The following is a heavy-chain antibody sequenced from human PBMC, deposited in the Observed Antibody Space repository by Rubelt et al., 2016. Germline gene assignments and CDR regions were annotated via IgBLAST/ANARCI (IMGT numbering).Heavy chain of an antibody. D-gene: IGHD2-2*01. J-gene: IGHJ5*02. V-gene: IGHV4-4*02. CDR2: INHSGST. Sequence: SLTCAVSGGSINDNNWWSWVRQPPGKGLEWIGEINHSGSTNYNPSLKSRVTISVDTSKNQFSLKLSSVTAADTAVYYCARRGTDCSSSSCYNWFDPWGQGTLVTVSS. CDR3: ARRGTDCSSSSCYNWFDP. CDR1: GGSINDNNW.